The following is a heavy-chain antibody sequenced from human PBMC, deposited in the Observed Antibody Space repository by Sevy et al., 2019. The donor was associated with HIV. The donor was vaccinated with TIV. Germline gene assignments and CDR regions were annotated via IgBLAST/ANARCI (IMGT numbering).Heavy chain of an antibody. CDR3: AKDFTGYNGMDV. CDR1: GISFTNSG. Sequence: GGSLRLSCIVSGISFTNSGMHWVRQAPGKGLEWVAVISYHGRDKFYAESVKGRSTISRDNSKNMLYLQMNSLRAEDTGVYYCAKDFTGYNGMDVWGQGTMVTVSS. V-gene: IGHV3-30*18. CDR2: ISYHGRDK. J-gene: IGHJ6*02. D-gene: IGHD3-9*01.